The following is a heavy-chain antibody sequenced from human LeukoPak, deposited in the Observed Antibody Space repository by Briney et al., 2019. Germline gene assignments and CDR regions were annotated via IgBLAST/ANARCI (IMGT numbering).Heavy chain of an antibody. V-gene: IGHV4-39*01. J-gene: IGHJ3*02. D-gene: IGHD3-22*01. Sequence: PSETLSLTCTVSGVSISSSNYYWGWIRQSPGKGLEWIGSVHYSGSSYYNPSLKSRVTIFVDTPKNQLSLKLSSVTAADTAVYFCIMIVPDDAFDIWGQGTMVTVSS. CDR1: GVSISSSNYY. CDR3: IMIVPDDAFDI. CDR2: VHYSGSS.